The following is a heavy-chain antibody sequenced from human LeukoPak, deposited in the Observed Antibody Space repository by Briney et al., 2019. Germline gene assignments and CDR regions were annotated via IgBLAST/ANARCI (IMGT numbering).Heavy chain of an antibody. Sequence: PSVTLSLTCTVSGGSVSSGSYYWSWIRQPPGKGLEWIGYIYYSGSTNYNPSLKSRVTISVDTSKNQFSLKLSSMTAADTAVYYCARTADDRFDYWGQGTLVTVSS. CDR3: ARTADDRFDY. CDR1: GGSVSSGSYY. CDR2: IYYSGST. D-gene: IGHD3-3*01. J-gene: IGHJ4*02. V-gene: IGHV4-61*01.